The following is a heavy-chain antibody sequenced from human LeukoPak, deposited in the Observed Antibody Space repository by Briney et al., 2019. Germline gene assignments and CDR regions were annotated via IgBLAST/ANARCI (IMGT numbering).Heavy chain of an antibody. J-gene: IGHJ6*03. Sequence: GGSLRLSCAASGFTFSDYYMTWIRQAPGKGLEWVSYISSSGSTIYYADSVKGRFTISRDNAKNSLYLQMNSLRAEDTAVYYCAKGGEHQYSNYEVNYYYYMDVWGKGTTVTVSS. CDR2: ISSSGSTI. CDR3: AKGGEHQYSNYEVNYYYYMDV. D-gene: IGHD4-11*01. CDR1: GFTFSDYY. V-gene: IGHV3-11*01.